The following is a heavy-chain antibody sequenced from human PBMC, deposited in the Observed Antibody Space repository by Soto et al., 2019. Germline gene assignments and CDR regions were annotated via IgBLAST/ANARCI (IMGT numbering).Heavy chain of an antibody. J-gene: IGHJ3*02. V-gene: IGHV1-46*01. CDR2: INPSGGST. Sequence: QVQLVQSGAEVKKPGASVKVSCKASGYTFTSYYMHWVRQAPGQGLEWMGIINPSGGSTSYAQKFQGRVTMTRDTSTSTVYMELSSLRSEDTAVYYCARAGHYVGPRDPNDAFDIWGQGTMVTVSS. CDR1: GYTFTSYY. CDR3: ARAGHYVGPRDPNDAFDI. D-gene: IGHD3-10*02.